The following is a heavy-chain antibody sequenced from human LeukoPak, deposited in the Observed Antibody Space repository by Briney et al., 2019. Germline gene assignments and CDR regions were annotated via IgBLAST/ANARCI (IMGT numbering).Heavy chain of an antibody. D-gene: IGHD3-10*01. CDR1: GYTFTGYY. V-gene: IGHV1-2*02. Sequence: GASVTVSCKASGYTFTGYYMHWVRQAPGQGREWVGGSNLNSGGTNYAQKFQGRVTMTRDRPISTAYMELSGLRSDDTAVYYCARANMVRGVGLFFDRNWFDPWGQGTLVSVSS. CDR3: ARANMVRGVGLFFDRNWFDP. J-gene: IGHJ5*02. CDR2: SNLNSGGT.